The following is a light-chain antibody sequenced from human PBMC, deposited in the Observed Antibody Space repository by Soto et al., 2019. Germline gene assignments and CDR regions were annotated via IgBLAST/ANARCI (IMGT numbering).Light chain of an antibody. V-gene: IGKV3-15*01. CDR2: GAS. CDR1: QSISSN. CDR3: QQYNNWPMYT. Sequence: EIVMTQSPATLSVSPGERATLSCRASQSISSNLAWYQQKRGQAPRLLSYGASTRATGIPARFSGSASGTEFTLTISSLPSEDVAVYYCQQYNNWPMYTFGRGTKLEIK. J-gene: IGKJ2*01.